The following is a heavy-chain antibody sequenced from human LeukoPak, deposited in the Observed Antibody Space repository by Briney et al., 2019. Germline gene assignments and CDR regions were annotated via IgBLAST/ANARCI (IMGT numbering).Heavy chain of an antibody. D-gene: IGHD3-22*01. Sequence: ASVKVSCKAFRYTFTSYDINWVRQAPGQGLEWMGWMNPRTGNAGYAPKFQGRVTMSRDTSTNTAYLEVSGLRSEDMAVYFCARLSETPDYYGSGGYLYLAYWGQGTRVTVSS. CDR2: MNPRTGNA. CDR3: ARLSETPDYYGSGGYLYLAY. CDR1: RYTFTSYD. V-gene: IGHV1-8*02. J-gene: IGHJ4*02.